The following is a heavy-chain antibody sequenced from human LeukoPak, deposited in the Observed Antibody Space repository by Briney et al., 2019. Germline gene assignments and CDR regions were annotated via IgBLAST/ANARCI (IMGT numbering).Heavy chain of an antibody. CDR1: GGTFSSYA. Sequence: GSSVKVSCKASGGTFSSYAISWVRQAPGQGLGWMGRIIPIFGTANYAQKFQGRVTITTDESTSTAYMELSSLRSEDTAVYYCASSLRGYNYFDYWGQGTLVTVSS. D-gene: IGHD5-24*01. CDR3: ASSLRGYNYFDY. V-gene: IGHV1-69*05. J-gene: IGHJ4*02. CDR2: IIPIFGTA.